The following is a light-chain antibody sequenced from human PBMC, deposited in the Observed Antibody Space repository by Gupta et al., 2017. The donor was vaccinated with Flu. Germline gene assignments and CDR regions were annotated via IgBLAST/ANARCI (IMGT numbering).Light chain of an antibody. V-gene: IGLV3-25*03. Sequence: GDALPKQYSSCYQLKPGQAPVLLMFKDRERPSGIPERFSGSSSGTTVTLTISGVQAEDEADYYCQSADNGATYPVMFGGGTTLTVL. CDR1: ALPKQY. CDR2: KDR. J-gene: IGLJ3*02. CDR3: QSADNGATYPVM.